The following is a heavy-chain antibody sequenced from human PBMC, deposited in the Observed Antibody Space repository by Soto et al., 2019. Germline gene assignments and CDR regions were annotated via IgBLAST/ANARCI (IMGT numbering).Heavy chain of an antibody. CDR2: IQEYGNGK. Sequence: GGSLRLSCVVSGLSLTQYAIAWVRQAPGKGLEWVANIQEYGNGKNYVDSVKGRFTIFRDNAQNSLLLQMNSLKTEDTAVYYCAGGHDAVVQAGRRENHYYYRMDVWGQGTTVTVSS. J-gene: IGHJ6*02. CDR3: AGGHDAVVQAGRRENHYYYRMDV. D-gene: IGHD2-2*01. V-gene: IGHV3-7*03. CDR1: GLSLTQYA.